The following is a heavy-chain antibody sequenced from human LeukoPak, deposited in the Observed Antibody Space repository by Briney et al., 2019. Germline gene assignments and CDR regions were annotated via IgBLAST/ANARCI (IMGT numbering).Heavy chain of an antibody. V-gene: IGHV4-4*07. D-gene: IGHD6-19*01. J-gene: IGHJ6*03. CDR2: IYTSGST. Sequence: SETLSLTCTVSGGSISSYYWSWIRQPAGKGLEWIGRIYTSGSTNYNPSLKSRVTMSVDTSKNQFSLKLSSVTAADTAVYYCARDSAVADYYYYYYMDVRGKGTTVTVSS. CDR3: ARDSAVADYYYYYYMDV. CDR1: GGSISSYY.